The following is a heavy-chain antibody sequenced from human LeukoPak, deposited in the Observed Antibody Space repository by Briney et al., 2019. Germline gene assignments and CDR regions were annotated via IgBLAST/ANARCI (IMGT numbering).Heavy chain of an antibody. CDR3: ATSYSYAVVGEGYYYYYMDV. CDR2: INPNSGGT. Sequence: GASVKVSCKASGYTFTGYYMHWVRQAPGQGLEWMGWINPNSGGTNYAQKFQGRVTMTRDTSISTAYMELSSLRSEDTAVYYCATSYSYAVVGEGYYYYYMDVWGKGTTVTISS. D-gene: IGHD5-18*01. J-gene: IGHJ6*03. V-gene: IGHV1-2*02. CDR1: GYTFTGYY.